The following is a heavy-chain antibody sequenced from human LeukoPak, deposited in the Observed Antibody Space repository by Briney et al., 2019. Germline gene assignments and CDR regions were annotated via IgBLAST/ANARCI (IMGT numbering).Heavy chain of an antibody. V-gene: IGHV3-48*04. CDR3: ATDGVSGFPYYYYYMDV. CDR2: ITSSSSTI. J-gene: IGHJ6*03. D-gene: IGHD3-3*01. Sequence: GGSLRLSCAVSGFTTGFTFSSYSMIWVRQAPGKGLEWVSYITSSSSTIYYTDSVKGRFTISRDNAKNSLYLQMNSLRAEDTAVYYCATDGVSGFPYYYYYMDVWGKGTTVTVSS. CDR1: GFTTGFTFSSYS.